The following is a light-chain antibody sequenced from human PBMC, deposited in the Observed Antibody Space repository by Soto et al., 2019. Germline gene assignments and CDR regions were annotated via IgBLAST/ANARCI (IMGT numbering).Light chain of an antibody. V-gene: IGLV2-8*01. J-gene: IGLJ1*01. CDR3: KSYAGSNTYV. CDR1: KSDIGVYDF. Sequence: SVLTQPPSASGSPGQSVTISCTGTKSDIGVYDFVSWYQHHPGKAPRLIIYEDVQRPSGVPDRFSGSKSGNTASLTVSGLQAADEADYFCKSYAGSNTYVFGSGTKVTVL. CDR2: EDV.